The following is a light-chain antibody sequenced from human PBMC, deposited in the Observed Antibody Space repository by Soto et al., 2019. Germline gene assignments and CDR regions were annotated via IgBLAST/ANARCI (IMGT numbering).Light chain of an antibody. CDR1: QNIETG. CDR3: QHYYSYSGT. V-gene: IGKV1-5*01. J-gene: IGKJ1*01. CDR2: DAS. Sequence: DIQMSQSPSTLSASVGDRLTITCRASQNIETGLAWYQQKPGKAPNLLIYDASSLESGVSSRFSGRGSGTEFTLTISTLQPDDYATYYCQHYYSYSGTFSQGTKVEVK.